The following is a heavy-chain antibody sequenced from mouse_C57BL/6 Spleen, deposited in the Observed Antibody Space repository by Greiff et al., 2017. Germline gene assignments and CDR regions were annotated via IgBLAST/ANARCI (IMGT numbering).Heavy chain of an antibody. CDR1: GYTFTSYW. Sequence: QVQLQQPGAELVKPGASVKMSCKASGYTFTSYWITWVKQRPGQGLEWIGDIYPGSGRTNYNEKVKSKATLTVDTSSSTSYIQLSSLTSADSAVYYCARFSYYWYFDVWGTGTTVTVSS. CDR3: ARFSYYWYFDV. V-gene: IGHV1-55*01. J-gene: IGHJ1*03. CDR2: IYPGSGRT.